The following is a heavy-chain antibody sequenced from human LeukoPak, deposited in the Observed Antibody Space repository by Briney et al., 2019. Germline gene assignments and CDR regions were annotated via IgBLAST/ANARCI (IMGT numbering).Heavy chain of an antibody. CDR2: INAGNGNT. D-gene: IGHD3-10*01. V-gene: IGHV1-3*01. CDR1: GYTFTSYG. J-gene: IGHJ6*02. CDR3: ARDTLLWFGRLGGMDV. Sequence: ASVKVSCKASGYTFTSYGISWVRQAPGQRLEWMGWINAGNGNTKYSQKFQGRVTITRDTSASTAYMELSSLRSEDTAVYYCARDTLLWFGRLGGMDVWGQGTTVTVSS.